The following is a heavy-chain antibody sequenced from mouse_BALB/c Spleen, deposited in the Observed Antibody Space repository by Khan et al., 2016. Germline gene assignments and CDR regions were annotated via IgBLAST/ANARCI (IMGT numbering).Heavy chain of an antibody. Sequence: VQLKQSGAELVKPGASVKLSCTASGFNIKDTYMHWMIQRPEQGLEWIGRIDPANDNTKYDPKFQGKATIKADTSSNTADLQLSSLTSEDTAVYYCARSYYDSWFAYWGQGTLVTVSA. D-gene: IGHD2-4*01. CDR3: ARSYYDSWFAY. CDR2: IDPANDNT. CDR1: GFNIKDTY. V-gene: IGHV14-3*02. J-gene: IGHJ3*01.